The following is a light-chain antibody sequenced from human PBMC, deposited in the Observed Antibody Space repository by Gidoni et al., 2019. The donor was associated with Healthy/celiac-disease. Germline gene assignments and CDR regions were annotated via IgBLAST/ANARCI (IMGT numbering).Light chain of an antibody. CDR1: QSVSSSY. J-gene: IGKJ1*01. CDR3: QQYGSSPWT. CDR2: GAS. V-gene: IGKV3-20*01. Sequence: EIVLPQSPGTLSLSPGERATLSCRASQSVSSSYLAWYQQKPGQAPRLRIYGASSRATGIPDRFSGSGSGTDFTLTISRLEPEDFAVYYCQQYGSSPWTFXQXTKVEIK.